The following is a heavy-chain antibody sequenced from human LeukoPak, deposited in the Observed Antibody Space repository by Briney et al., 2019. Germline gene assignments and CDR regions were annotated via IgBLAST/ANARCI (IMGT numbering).Heavy chain of an antibody. D-gene: IGHD2-2*01. J-gene: IGHJ4*02. V-gene: IGHV4-34*01. CDR2: INHSGST. Sequence: SETLSLTCAVYGGSFSGYYWSWIRQPPGKGLEWIGEINHSGSTNYNPSLKSRVTISVDTSKNQFSLKLSSVTAADTAVYYCARPKPYCSSISCSDYWGQGTLVTVSS. CDR1: GGSFSGYY. CDR3: ARPKPYCSSISCSDY.